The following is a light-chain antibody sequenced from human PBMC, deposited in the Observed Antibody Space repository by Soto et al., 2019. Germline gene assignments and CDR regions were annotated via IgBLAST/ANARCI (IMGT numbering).Light chain of an antibody. CDR1: ISNIGGNT. J-gene: IGLJ2*01. CDR3: ATWDDSLSGVV. Sequence: QSVLTQPPSASGTPGQRVTISCSGSISNIGGNTVNWYQQVPGTAPKLLIYRDDQRPSGVPDRFSGSKSATSASLAISGLRSEDEADYYCATWDDSLSGVVFGGGTKVTVL. CDR2: RDD. V-gene: IGLV1-44*01.